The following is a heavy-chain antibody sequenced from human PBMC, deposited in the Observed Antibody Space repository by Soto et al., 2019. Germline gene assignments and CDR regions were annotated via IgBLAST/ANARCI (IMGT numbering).Heavy chain of an antibody. J-gene: IGHJ4*02. CDR3: ARHTISPPGWNMIVVVITPSGHFDY. V-gene: IGHV4-39*01. Sequence: SETLSLTCTVSGGSISSSSYYWGWIRQPPGKGLEWIGSIYYSGSTYYNPSLKSRVTISVDTSKNQFSLKLSSVTAADTAVYYCARHTISPPGWNMIVVVITPSGHFDYWGQGTLVTVSS. CDR1: GGSISSSSYY. D-gene: IGHD3-22*01. CDR2: IYYSGST.